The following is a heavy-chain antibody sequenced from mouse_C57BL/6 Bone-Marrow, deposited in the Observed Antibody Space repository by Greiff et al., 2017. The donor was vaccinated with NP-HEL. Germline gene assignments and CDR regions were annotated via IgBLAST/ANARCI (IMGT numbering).Heavy chain of an antibody. CDR3: VRESYYYGSSLSWFAF. CDR2: LRYDGST. D-gene: IGHD1-1*01. J-gene: IGHJ3*01. V-gene: IGHV3-6*01. CDR1: GYSITSGCY. Sequence: EVQLQESGPGLVKPSQSLSLTCSVSGYSITSGCYWNWIRQFPGNKLEWMGYLRYDGSTNYNPSLKNRISITRDTSKDQLFLKLNSVPTDDTATYSCVRESYYYGSSLSWFAFWGKGTLVTVSA.